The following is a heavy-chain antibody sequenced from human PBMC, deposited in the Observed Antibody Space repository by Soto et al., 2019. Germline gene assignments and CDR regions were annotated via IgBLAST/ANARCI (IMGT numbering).Heavy chain of an antibody. J-gene: IGHJ4*02. V-gene: IGHV3-23*01. Sequence: EVQLLESGGGLVQPGGSLRLSCAASGFTFSSYAMSWVRQAPGKGLEWVSAISGTGGTTYYADSVKGRFSISRDNSRNPLHLQMNSLRVEGTVIYYCAKFFVESGGSSGWPWTFHFWGQGTLVTVSS. CDR2: ISGTGGTT. CDR1: GFTFSSYA. D-gene: IGHD6-25*01. CDR3: AKFFVESGGSSGWPWTFHF.